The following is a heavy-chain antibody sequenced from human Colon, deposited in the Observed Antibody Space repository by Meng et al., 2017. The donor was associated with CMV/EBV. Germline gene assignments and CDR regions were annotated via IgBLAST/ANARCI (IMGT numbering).Heavy chain of an antibody. CDR3: AKGANCSSVTCRPYYFDY. Sequence: GESLKISCVASRFSFSSYGMHWVRQAPGKGLEWVAFIRYEGRDKDYGDSVKGRFTISRGNSKNTLYLEMNSLRPEDTAVYYCAKGANCSSVTCRPYYFDYWGQGALVTVSS. J-gene: IGHJ4*02. D-gene: IGHD2-2*01. CDR2: IRYEGRDK. CDR1: RFSFSSYG. V-gene: IGHV3-30*02.